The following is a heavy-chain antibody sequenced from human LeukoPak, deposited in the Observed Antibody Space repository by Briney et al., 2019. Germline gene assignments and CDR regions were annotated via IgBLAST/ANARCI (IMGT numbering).Heavy chain of an antibody. CDR2: INHSGST. CDR1: GGSFSGYY. Sequence: SETLSLTCAVYGGSFSGYYWSWIRQPPGKGLEWIGEINHSGSTNYNPSLKSRVTMSVDTSKNQFSLKLSSVTAADTAVYYCARENYGSGFDYWGQGTLVTVSS. V-gene: IGHV4-34*01. D-gene: IGHD3-10*01. J-gene: IGHJ4*02. CDR3: ARENYGSGFDY.